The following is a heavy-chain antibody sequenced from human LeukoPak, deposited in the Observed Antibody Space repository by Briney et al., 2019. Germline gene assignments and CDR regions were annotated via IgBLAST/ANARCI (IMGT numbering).Heavy chain of an antibody. CDR3: ARVFLGSGYYYFDY. V-gene: IGHV4-39*07. CDR1: GGSISSSSYY. J-gene: IGHJ4*02. D-gene: IGHD3-3*01. Sequence: SETLSLTCTVSGGSISSSSYYWGWIRQPPGKGLEWIGSIYYSGSTYYNPSLKSRVTISVDTSKNQFSLKLSSVTAADTAVYYCARVFLGSGYYYFDYWGQGTLVTVSS. CDR2: IYYSGST.